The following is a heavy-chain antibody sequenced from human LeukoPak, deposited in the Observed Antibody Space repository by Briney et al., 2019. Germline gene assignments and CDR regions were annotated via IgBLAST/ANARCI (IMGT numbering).Heavy chain of an antibody. CDR2: IYYSGST. V-gene: IGHV4-59*01. CDR3: ARFSSGSYYSFDY. CDR1: GGSISSYY. D-gene: IGHD1-26*01. J-gene: IGHJ4*02. Sequence: PSETLSLTCTVSGGSISSYYWSWIRQPPGKGLEWIGYIYYSGSTNYNPSLKSRVTILVDTSKNQFSLKLSSVTAADTAVYYCARFSSGSYYSFDYWGQGTLVTVSS.